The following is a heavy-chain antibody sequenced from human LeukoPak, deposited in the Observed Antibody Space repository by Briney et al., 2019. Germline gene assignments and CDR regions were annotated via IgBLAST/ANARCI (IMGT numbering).Heavy chain of an antibody. CDR1: GFTFSSYD. Sequence: GGSLRLSCAASGFTFSSYDMSWVRQAPGKGLEWVSAISGSGGSTYYADSVKGRFTISRDNSEKKLYLQMNSLRAEDTAVYYCAKDRHAPGRYCSSTSCLPFDPWGQGTLVTVSS. CDR2: ISGSGGST. CDR3: AKDRHAPGRYCSSTSCLPFDP. V-gene: IGHV3-23*01. D-gene: IGHD2-2*01. J-gene: IGHJ5*02.